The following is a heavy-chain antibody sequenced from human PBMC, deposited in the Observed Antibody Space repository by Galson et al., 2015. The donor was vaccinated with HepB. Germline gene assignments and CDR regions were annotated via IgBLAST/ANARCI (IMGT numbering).Heavy chain of an antibody. J-gene: IGHJ4*02. CDR1: GFDVSAFA. Sequence: SLRLSCAASGFDVSAFAMHWVRQTPGKGLEWVAVLSSNEKNIYYTDSVRGRFTISRDNSKDTLYLQMNSLRAEDTAVYYCARTFYFDYWGQGTPGTVSS. CDR3: ARTFYFDY. V-gene: IGHV3-30*04. CDR2: LSSNEKNI.